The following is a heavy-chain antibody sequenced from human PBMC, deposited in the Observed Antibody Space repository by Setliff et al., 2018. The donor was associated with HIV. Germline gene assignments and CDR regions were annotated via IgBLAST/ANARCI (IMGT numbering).Heavy chain of an antibody. J-gene: IGHJ6*03. CDR3: ARVRPSPGCSGGSCFPKYYYYYMDV. CDR2: INHSGST. D-gene: IGHD2-15*01. Sequence: ETLSLTCAVSGGSFSGYYWSWIRQPPGKGLEWIGEINHSGSTNYNPSLKSRVTISVDTSKNQFSLKLSSVTAADTAVYYCARVRPSPGCSGGSCFPKYYYYYMDVWGKGTTVTVS. CDR1: GGSFSGYY. V-gene: IGHV4-34*01.